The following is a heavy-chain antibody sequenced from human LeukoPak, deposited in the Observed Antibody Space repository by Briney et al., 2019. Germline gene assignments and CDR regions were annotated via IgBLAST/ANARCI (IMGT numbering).Heavy chain of an antibody. CDR2: IIPIFGTA. CDR1: GGTFSSYA. CDR3: ARGSIAAAGTGEYFQH. J-gene: IGHJ1*01. Sequence: SVKVSCKASGGTFSSYAISWVRQAPGQGLEWMGGIIPIFGTANYAQKFQGRVTITTDESTSTAYMELSSLRSEDTAVYYCARGSIAAAGTGEYFQHWGQGTLVTVSS. D-gene: IGHD6-13*01. V-gene: IGHV1-69*05.